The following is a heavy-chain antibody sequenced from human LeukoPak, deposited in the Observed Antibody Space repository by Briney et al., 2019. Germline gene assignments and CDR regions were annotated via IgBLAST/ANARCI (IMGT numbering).Heavy chain of an antibody. D-gene: IGHD3-10*01. CDR3: ARDFAGSRFDP. J-gene: IGHJ5*02. CDR2: ISYDGSNK. V-gene: IGHV3-30*04. Sequence: GRSLRLSCAASGFTFSSYAMHWVRQAPGKGLEWVAVISYDGSNKYYADSVKGRFTISRDNSKNTLYLQMNSLRAEDTAVYYCARDFAGSRFDPWGQGTLVTVSS. CDR1: GFTFSSYA.